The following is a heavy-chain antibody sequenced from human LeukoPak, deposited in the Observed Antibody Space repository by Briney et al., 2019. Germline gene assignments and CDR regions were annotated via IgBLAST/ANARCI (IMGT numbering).Heavy chain of an antibody. D-gene: IGHD3-10*01. V-gene: IGHV4-59*01. CDR1: GGSISSYY. CDR2: IYYSGST. CDR3: ARARFGEHFDY. Sequence: PSETLSLTCTVSGGSISSYYWSWIGQPPGKGLEWIGYIYYSGSTNYNPSLKSRVTISVDTSRNQFSLKLSSVTAADTAVYYCARARFGEHFDYWGQGTLVTVSS. J-gene: IGHJ4*02.